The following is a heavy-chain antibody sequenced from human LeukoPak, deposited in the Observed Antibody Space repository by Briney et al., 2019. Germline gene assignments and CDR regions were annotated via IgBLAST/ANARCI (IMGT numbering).Heavy chain of an antibody. V-gene: IGHV1-46*01. CDR1: GYTFTGYY. CDR2: INPSGGST. CDR3: ARMEKDYYDSSGYSMLHSTYAFDI. D-gene: IGHD3-22*01. J-gene: IGHJ3*02. Sequence: ASVKVSCKASGYTFTGYYMHWVRQAPEQGLEWMGIINPSGGSTSYAQKFQGRVTMTRDTSTSTVYMELSSLRSEDTAVYYCARMEKDYYDSSGYSMLHSTYAFDIWGQGTMVTVSS.